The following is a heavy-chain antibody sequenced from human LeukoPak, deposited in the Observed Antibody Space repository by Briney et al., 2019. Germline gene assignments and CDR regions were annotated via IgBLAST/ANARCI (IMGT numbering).Heavy chain of an antibody. D-gene: IGHD6-6*01. CDR3: ARGRGSSSFFDY. CDR1: GFTFSGYA. Sequence: GGSLRLSCAASGFTFSGYAMNWVRQAPGRGLEWVSSISSSSSFIYYADSVKGRFTISRDNAKNSLYLQMNSLRPEDTAVYYCARGRGSSSFFDYWGQAILVTVSS. V-gene: IGHV3-21*01. CDR2: ISSSSSFI. J-gene: IGHJ4*02.